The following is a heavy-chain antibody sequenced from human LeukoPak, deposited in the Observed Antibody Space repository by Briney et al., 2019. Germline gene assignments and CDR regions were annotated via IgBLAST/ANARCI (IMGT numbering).Heavy chain of an antibody. J-gene: IGHJ6*04. CDR2: IKQDGSEK. V-gene: IGHV3-7*01. CDR1: GFTFSSRDW. D-gene: IGHD3-10*02. Sequence: GGSLRLSCVASGFTFSSRDWMTWVRQAPGKGLEWVANIKQDGSEKNYVDSVKGRFTISRDNAKNSVDLQMNSLRAEDTAVYYCAELGITMIGGVWGKGTTVTISS. CDR3: AELGITMIGGV.